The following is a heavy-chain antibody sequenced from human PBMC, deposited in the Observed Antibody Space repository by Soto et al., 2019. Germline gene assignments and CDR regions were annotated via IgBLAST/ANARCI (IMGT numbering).Heavy chain of an antibody. CDR3: ARVYSGSYYEPLYYGMDV. D-gene: IGHD1-26*01. Sequence: QVQLVQSGAEVKKPGASVKVSCKASGYTFTSYYMHWVRQAPGQGLEWMGIINPSGGSTSYAQKFQGRVTMTRDTSTSTVYMELSSLRSKDTAVYYCARVYSGSYYEPLYYGMDVWGQGTTVTVSS. J-gene: IGHJ6*02. CDR1: GYTFTSYY. CDR2: INPSGGST. V-gene: IGHV1-46*03.